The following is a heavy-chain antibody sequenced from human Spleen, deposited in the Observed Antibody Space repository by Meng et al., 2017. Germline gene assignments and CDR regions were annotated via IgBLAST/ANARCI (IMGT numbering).Heavy chain of an antibody. CDR1: GGSISSSNW. D-gene: IGHD6-19*01. Sequence: QGQLPDAGPGMVKPSGTLSLTCAVSGGSISSSNWWSWVRQPPGKGLEWIGEIYHSGSTNYNPSLKSRVTISVDKSKNQFSLKLSSVTAADTAVYYCARGPEAPYSSGWIFDYWGQGTLVTVSS. J-gene: IGHJ4*02. CDR2: IYHSGST. CDR3: ARGPEAPYSSGWIFDY. V-gene: IGHV4-4*02.